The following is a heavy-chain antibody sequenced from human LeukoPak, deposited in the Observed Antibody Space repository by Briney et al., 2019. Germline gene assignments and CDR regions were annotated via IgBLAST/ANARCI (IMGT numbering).Heavy chain of an antibody. Sequence: SETLSLTCTVSGGSISSYYWSWIRQPAGKGLEWIGRIYTSGSTNYNPSLKSRVTMSVDTSKNQFSLKLSSVTAADTAVYYCARENCSGGSCYSIYYYYYMDVWGKGTTVTVSS. D-gene: IGHD2-15*01. CDR3: ARENCSGGSCYSIYYYYYMDV. V-gene: IGHV4-4*07. CDR2: IYTSGST. CDR1: GGSISSYY. J-gene: IGHJ6*03.